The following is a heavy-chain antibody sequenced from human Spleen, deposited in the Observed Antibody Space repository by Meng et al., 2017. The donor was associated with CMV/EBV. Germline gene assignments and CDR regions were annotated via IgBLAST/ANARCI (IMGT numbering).Heavy chain of an antibody. V-gene: IGHV1-69*04. CDR2: IIPILNVT. Sequence: SVKVSCKASGYTFTSYGISWVQQAPGQGLEWMGRIIPILNVTNYAQQFQGRVAITADKSTGTAYMELSSLRSDDTAVYYCATDLYDSWGQGTLVTVSS. J-gene: IGHJ5*01. CDR3: ATDLYDS. CDR1: GYTFTSYG.